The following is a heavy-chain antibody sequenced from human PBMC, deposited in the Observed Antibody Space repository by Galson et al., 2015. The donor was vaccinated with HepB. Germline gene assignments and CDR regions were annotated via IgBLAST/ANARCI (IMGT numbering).Heavy chain of an antibody. CDR2: ISWNSGSI. D-gene: IGHD2-2*01. CDR3: AKDSCSSTSCWLNNWFDP. CDR1: GFTFDDYA. Sequence: SLRLSCAASGFTFDDYAMHWVRQAPGKGLEWVSGISWNSGSIGYADSVKGRFTISRDNAKSSLYLQMNSLRAEDTALYYCAKDSCSSTSCWLNNWFDPWGQGTLVTVSS. J-gene: IGHJ5*02. V-gene: IGHV3-9*01.